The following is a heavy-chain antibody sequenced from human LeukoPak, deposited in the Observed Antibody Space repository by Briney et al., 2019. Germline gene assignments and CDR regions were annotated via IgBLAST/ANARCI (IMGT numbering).Heavy chain of an antibody. J-gene: IGHJ4*02. V-gene: IGHV1-69*01. CDR3: ARGGYYYDSSGYSHLPDY. CDR1: GGTLSSYA. Sequence: SVKVSCKASGGTLSSYAFSWVRQAPGQGLEWMGGIIPIVGTTNYAQMFQGRVTITADESTSTAYMELSSLRSEDTAVYYCARGGYYYDSSGYSHLPDYWGQGTLVTVSA. D-gene: IGHD3-22*01. CDR2: IIPIVGTT.